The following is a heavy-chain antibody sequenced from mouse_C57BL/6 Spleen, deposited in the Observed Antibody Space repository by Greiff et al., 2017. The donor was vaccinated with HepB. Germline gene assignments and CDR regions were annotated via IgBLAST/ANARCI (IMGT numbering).Heavy chain of an antibody. D-gene: IGHD1-1*01. CDR2: ISDGGSYT. Sequence: EVQGVESGGGLVKPGGSLKLSCAASGFTFSSYAMSWVRQTPEKRLEWVATISDGGSYTYYPDNVKGRFTISRDNAKNNLYLQMSHLKSEDTAMYYCARRGSSFYYAMDYWGQGTSVTVSS. J-gene: IGHJ4*01. CDR1: GFTFSSYA. CDR3: ARRGSSFYYAMDY. V-gene: IGHV5-4*01.